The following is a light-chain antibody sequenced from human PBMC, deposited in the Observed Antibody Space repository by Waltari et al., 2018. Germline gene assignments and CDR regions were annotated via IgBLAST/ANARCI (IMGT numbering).Light chain of an antibody. CDR2: AAS. Sequence: DIQLTQSPSFLSASVGDRVTITCRASQVINNYLAWYQQQPGKAPKLLIYAASTLQSGVPSRFSGSGSGTEFTLTISSLQPEDFATYYCQQLNSYPPFFGGGTKVEIK. CDR3: QQLNSYPPF. V-gene: IGKV1-9*01. J-gene: IGKJ4*01. CDR1: QVINNY.